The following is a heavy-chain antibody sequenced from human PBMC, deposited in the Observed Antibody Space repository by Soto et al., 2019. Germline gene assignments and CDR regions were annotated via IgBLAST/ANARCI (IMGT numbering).Heavy chain of an antibody. CDR1: GGTISSYA. Sequence: SVKVSCKDSGGTISSYAISWVRQAPGQGLEWMGGIIPIFGTANYAQKFQGRVTIPADKSTSTAYMELSSLRSEDTAVYYCARDRDYGDYGAYYSGMDVWGQGTTVPVSS. V-gene: IGHV1-69*06. CDR2: IIPIFGTA. CDR3: ARDRDYGDYGAYYSGMDV. D-gene: IGHD4-17*01. J-gene: IGHJ6*02.